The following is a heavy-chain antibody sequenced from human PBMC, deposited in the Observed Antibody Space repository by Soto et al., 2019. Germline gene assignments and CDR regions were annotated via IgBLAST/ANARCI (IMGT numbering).Heavy chain of an antibody. J-gene: IGHJ4*02. CDR1: GGSISSGGYS. CDR2: IYHSGST. Sequence: QLQLQESGSGLVKPSQTLSLTCAVSGGSISSGGYSWSWIRQPPGKGLEWIGYIYHSGSTYYNPSLKSRVTRSVDRSKNQFSLKLSSVTAADTAVYYWAKAGGLGAVAADYWGQGTLVTVSS. V-gene: IGHV4-30-2*01. CDR3: AKAGGLGAVAADY. D-gene: IGHD6-19*01.